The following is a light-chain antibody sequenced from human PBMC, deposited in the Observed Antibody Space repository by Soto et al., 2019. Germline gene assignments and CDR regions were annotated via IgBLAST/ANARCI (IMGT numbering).Light chain of an antibody. V-gene: IGKV3-15*01. CDR3: QQYNNWPLPT. J-gene: IGKJ4*01. Sequence: EIVMTQSPATLSVSPGERATLSCRASRSVSSNLAWYQQKPGQVPRLLIYDTSTRATGIPARFSGSGSGTDFTLTISSLQSEDFAVYYCQQYNNWPLPTFGGGTKVDIK. CDR2: DTS. CDR1: RSVSSN.